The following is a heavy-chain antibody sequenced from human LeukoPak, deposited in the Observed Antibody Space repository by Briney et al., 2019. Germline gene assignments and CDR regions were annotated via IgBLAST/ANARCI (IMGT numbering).Heavy chain of an antibody. CDR2: IYRGGST. CDR3: ATGVGGPIKEDGAFDI. CDR1: GFTVSSNY. D-gene: IGHD1-26*01. V-gene: IGHV3-66*01. J-gene: IGHJ3*02. Sequence: SGGSLRLSCAASGFTVSSNYMSWVRQAPGKGLEWVSVIYRGGSTYYADSVNGRFTISRDNSKNTLYLQMNSLRAEDTAVYYCATGVGGPIKEDGAFDIWGQGTMVTVSS.